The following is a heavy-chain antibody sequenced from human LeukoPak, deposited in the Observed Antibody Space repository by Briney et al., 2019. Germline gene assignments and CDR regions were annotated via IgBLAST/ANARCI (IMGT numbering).Heavy chain of an antibody. CDR3: ARAVTKYQLLY. CDR2: INPSGGST. D-gene: IGHD2-2*01. CDR1: GYTFTSYY. V-gene: IGHV1-46*01. J-gene: IGHJ4*02. Sequence: GASVKVSRKASGYTFTSYYMHWVRQAPGQGLERMGIINPSGGSTSYAQKFQGRVTMTRDTSTSTVYMELSSLRSEDTAVYYCARAVTKYQLLYWGQGTLVTVSS.